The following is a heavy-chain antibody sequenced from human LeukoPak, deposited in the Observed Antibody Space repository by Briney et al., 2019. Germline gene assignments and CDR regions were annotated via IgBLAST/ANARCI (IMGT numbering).Heavy chain of an antibody. CDR1: GFTFSSYS. CDR3: ARPNTLDYYDSSGYYGYYFDY. Sequence: GGSLRLSCAASGFTFSSYSMNWVRQAPGKGLEWVSSISSSSSYIYYADSVKGRFTISRDNAKNSLYLQMNSLRAEDTAVYYCARPNTLDYYDSSGYYGYYFDYWGQGTLVTVSS. CDR2: ISSSSSYI. J-gene: IGHJ4*02. D-gene: IGHD3-22*01. V-gene: IGHV3-21*01.